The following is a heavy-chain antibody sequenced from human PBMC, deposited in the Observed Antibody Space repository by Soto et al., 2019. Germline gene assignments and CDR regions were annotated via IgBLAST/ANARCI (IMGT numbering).Heavy chain of an antibody. CDR2: IGTAGDT. J-gene: IGHJ3*02. CDR3: ARGPTEYCSGGSCYRDGAFDI. V-gene: IGHV3-13*01. CDR1: GFTFSSYD. Sequence: GGSLRLSCAASGFTFSSYDMHWVRQATGKGLEWVSAIGTAGDTYYPGSVKGRFTISRENAKNSLYLQMNSLRAGDTAVYYCARGPTEYCSGGSCYRDGAFDIWGQGTMVIVSS. D-gene: IGHD2-15*01.